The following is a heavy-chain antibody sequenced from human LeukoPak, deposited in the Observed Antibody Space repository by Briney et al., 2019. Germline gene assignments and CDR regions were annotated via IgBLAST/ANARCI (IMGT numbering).Heavy chain of an antibody. Sequence: PGGSLILSCAASGVIISSYAMSWGRQAPGKGLEWVSAINGRGDNTYYADFVKGRFTISRDNSQSTVYLQMNSLRTEDTAVYYCAKDRVSPGFNWFDPWGQGTLVTVSS. CDR3: AKDRVSPGFNWFDP. V-gene: IGHV3-23*01. J-gene: IGHJ5*02. CDR2: INGRGDNT. D-gene: IGHD2/OR15-2a*01. CDR1: GVIISSYA.